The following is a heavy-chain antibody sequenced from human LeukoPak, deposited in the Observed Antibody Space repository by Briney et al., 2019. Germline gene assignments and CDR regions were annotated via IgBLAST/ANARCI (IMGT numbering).Heavy chain of an antibody. CDR3: ARGVAAAGTSFDY. D-gene: IGHD6-13*01. Sequence: ASVKVSCKASGGTFSSYAISWVRQAPGQGLEWMGGIIPIFGTANYAQKFQGRVTITTDESTSTANMELSSLRSEDTAVYYCARGVAAAGTSFDYWGQGTLVTVSS. CDR1: GGTFSSYA. V-gene: IGHV1-69*05. CDR2: IIPIFGTA. J-gene: IGHJ4*02.